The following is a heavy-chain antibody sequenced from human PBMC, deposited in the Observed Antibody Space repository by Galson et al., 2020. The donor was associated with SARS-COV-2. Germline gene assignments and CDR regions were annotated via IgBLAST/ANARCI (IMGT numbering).Heavy chain of an antibody. J-gene: IGHJ5*02. CDR1: GGSISSYY. V-gene: IGHV4-59*01. CDR3: ARGGKATGPPGDNWFDP. CDR2: IYYSGST. Sequence: ETSETLSLTCTVSGGSISSYYWTWIRQPPGKGLEWIGYIYYSGSTNYNPSLKSRVTISVDTSKNQFSLKLSSVTAADTAVYYCARGGKATGPPGDNWFDPWGQGTLVTVSS. D-gene: IGHD3-16*01.